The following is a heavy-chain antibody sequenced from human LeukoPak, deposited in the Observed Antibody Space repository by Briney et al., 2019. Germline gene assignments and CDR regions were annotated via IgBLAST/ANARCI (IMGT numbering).Heavy chain of an antibody. CDR3: ARDKAARGYYYYYYMDV. D-gene: IGHD6-6*01. CDR1: GFTFSSYA. Sequence: PGGSLRLSCAASGFTFSSYAMSWVRQAPGKGLEWVSAISGSGGSTYYADSVKGRFAISRDNSKNTLYLQMNSLRAEDTAVYYCARDKAARGYYYYYYMDVWGKGTTVTVSS. CDR2: ISGSGGST. V-gene: IGHV3-23*01. J-gene: IGHJ6*03.